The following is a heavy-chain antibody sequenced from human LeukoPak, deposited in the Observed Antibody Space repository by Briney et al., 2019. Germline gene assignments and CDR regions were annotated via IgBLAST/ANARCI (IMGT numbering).Heavy chain of an antibody. D-gene: IGHD1-26*01. CDR2: ISYSGST. CDR1: GGSMSGYY. CDR3: AHFKGGSFDF. Sequence: SETLSLTCSVSGGSMSGYYWCWIRQSPGKGLEWIGYISYSGSTNYNPSLKSRVTISSDRSKNQFSLNLTSVTAADTAVYYCAHFKGGSFDFWGQGTMVTVSS. J-gene: IGHJ3*01. V-gene: IGHV4-59*08.